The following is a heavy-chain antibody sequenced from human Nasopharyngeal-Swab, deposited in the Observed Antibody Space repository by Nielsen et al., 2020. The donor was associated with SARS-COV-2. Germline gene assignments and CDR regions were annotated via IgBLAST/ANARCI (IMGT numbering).Heavy chain of an antibody. V-gene: IGHV1-69*13. Sequence: SVKVSCKASGGTFSSYAISWVRQAPGQGLEWMGGIIPIFGTANYAQKFQGRVTITADESTSAAYMELSSLRSEDTAVYYCAREGITMLRFNWFDPWGQGTLVTVSS. D-gene: IGHD3-10*01. CDR2: IIPIFGTA. CDR1: GGTFSSYA. J-gene: IGHJ5*02. CDR3: AREGITMLRFNWFDP.